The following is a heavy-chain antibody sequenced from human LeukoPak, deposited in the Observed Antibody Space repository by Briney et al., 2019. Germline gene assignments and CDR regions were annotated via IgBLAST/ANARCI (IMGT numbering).Heavy chain of an antibody. CDR1: GGSISSSSYY. CDR3: ARQASVVAAPY. J-gene: IGHJ4*02. D-gene: IGHD2-15*01. V-gene: IGHV4-39*01. Sequence: SQTLSLTCTVSGGSISSSSYYWGWIRQPPGKGLEWIGSIYYSGSTYYNPSLKSRVTISVDTSKNQFSLKLSSVTAADTAVYYCARQASVVAAPYWGQGTLVTVSS. CDR2: IYYSGST.